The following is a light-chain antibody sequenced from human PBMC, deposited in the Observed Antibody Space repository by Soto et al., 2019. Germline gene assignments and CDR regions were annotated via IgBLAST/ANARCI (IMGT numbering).Light chain of an antibody. V-gene: IGKV3-11*01. CDR2: DAS. CDR1: QSIGLA. CDR3: QQYNSWPLN. Sequence: EIVLTQSPATLSLSSGERATLSCRASQSIGLAIAWYQHKPGQAPRLLIFDASQRATGIPARFRGSGSGTDFTLTISSLPSEDFAVYYCQQYNSWPLNFGGGTRWIS. J-gene: IGKJ4*01.